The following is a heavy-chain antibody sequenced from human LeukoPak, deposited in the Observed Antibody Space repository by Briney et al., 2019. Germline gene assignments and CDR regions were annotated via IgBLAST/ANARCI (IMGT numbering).Heavy chain of an antibody. D-gene: IGHD3-16*01. CDR3: ARGWGGHGRSWGALDF. CDR2: IGTVADT. V-gene: IGHV3-13*01. Sequence: PGGSLRLSCAASGFNFKNYDFPWVRHVAGKRLEWVAGIGTVADTFYPDSVMGRFTISRENAKNSFYLQMNSLRAGDTAVYYCARGWGGHGRSWGALDFWGQGILVTVSS. J-gene: IGHJ4*02. CDR1: GFNFKNYD.